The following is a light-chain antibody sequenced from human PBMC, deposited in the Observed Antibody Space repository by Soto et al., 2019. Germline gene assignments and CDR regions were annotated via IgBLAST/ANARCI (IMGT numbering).Light chain of an antibody. CDR1: PGIRNY. Sequence: DIQMTQSPSSLSASVGDRVTITCRASPGIRNYLVWFQQKPGEAPKSLIYAASSLQSGVPSKFSGSGSGTDSTLTISSLPPEDSATYYCQQSDRFPFTFGQGTKLEIK. J-gene: IGKJ2*01. CDR3: QQSDRFPFT. CDR2: AAS. V-gene: IGKV1-16*02.